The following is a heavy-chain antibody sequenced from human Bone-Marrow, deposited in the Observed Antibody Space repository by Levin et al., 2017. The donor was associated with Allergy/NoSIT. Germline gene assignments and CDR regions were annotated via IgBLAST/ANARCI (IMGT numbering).Heavy chain of an antibody. D-gene: IGHD6-6*01. CDR2: LSYDGTEE. V-gene: IGHV3-30*04. Sequence: GGSLRLSCTASGFSFFSYAMHWVRQAPGKGLEWVAALSYDGTEEHFADSVRGRLTISRDNAQNVLYLQLNSLPLDDTGVYYCARGGRAAPWDFWGQGRLVTVSS. J-gene: IGHJ4*02. CDR3: ARGGRAAPWDF. CDR1: GFSFFSYA.